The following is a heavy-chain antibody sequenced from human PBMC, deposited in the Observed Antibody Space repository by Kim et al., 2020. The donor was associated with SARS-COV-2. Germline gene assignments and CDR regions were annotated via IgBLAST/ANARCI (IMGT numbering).Heavy chain of an antibody. V-gene: IGHV3-23*01. CDR3: AKDEEIRGPDVGAFDI. Sequence: SVKGRFTISRDKSKNTLYLQMNSLRAEDTAVYYCAKDEEIRGPDVGAFDIWGQGTMVTVSS. J-gene: IGHJ3*02. D-gene: IGHD3-10*01.